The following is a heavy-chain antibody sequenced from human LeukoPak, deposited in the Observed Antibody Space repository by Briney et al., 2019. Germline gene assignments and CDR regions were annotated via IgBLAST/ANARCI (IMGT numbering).Heavy chain of an antibody. CDR3: AKALEQETVIALDS. J-gene: IGHJ4*02. D-gene: IGHD6-13*01. CDR2: ISGSGGST. Sequence: GGSLRLSCAASGFTFSTYAMSWVRQAPGKGLEWVSAISGSGGSTYYADSVKGRFTISKDNSKNTLYLQMNSLRAEDTSIYFCAKALEQETVIALDSWGQGTLVTVSS. CDR1: GFTFSTYA. V-gene: IGHV3-23*01.